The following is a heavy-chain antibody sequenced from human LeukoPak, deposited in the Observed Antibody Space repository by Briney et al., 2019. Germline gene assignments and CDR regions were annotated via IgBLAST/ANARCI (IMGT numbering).Heavy chain of an antibody. D-gene: IGHD6-19*01. CDR1: GFTFSSYW. CDR3: AKGGIAVAGTAVLDYYYYMDV. CDR2: INSDGSST. Sequence: GGSLRLSCAASGFTFSSYWMHWVRQAPGKGLVRVSRINSDGSSTSYADSVKGRFTISRDNAKNTLYLQMNSLRAEDTAVYYCAKGGIAVAGTAVLDYYYYMDVWGKGTTVTVSS. J-gene: IGHJ6*03. V-gene: IGHV3-74*01.